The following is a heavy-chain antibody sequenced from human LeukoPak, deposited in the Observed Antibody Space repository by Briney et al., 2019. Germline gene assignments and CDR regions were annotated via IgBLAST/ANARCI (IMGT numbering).Heavy chain of an antibody. V-gene: IGHV3-74*01. J-gene: IGHJ2*01. Sequence: GGSLRLSCAASGFTFSDYYMSWVRQAPGKGLVWVSRINSDGSSTSYADSVKGRFTISRDNAKNTLYLQMNSLRAEDTAMYYCARGSDCSGGSCYSYWYFDLWGRGTLVTVSS. CDR1: GFTFSDYY. CDR3: ARGSDCSGGSCYSYWYFDL. CDR2: INSDGSST. D-gene: IGHD2-15*01.